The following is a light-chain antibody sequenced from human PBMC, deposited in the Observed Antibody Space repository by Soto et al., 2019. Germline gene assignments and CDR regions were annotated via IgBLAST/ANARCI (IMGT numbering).Light chain of an antibody. J-gene: IGKJ1*01. Sequence: EIVLTQSPATLSVSPGERATLSCRASQSVSSTLAWYQQKPGQAPRLLIYSASTRATVIPARFSGSGSGTEFTLTISSLQSEDFAVYYCQQYKDWPLTFGQGTKVDIK. CDR1: QSVSST. CDR2: SAS. V-gene: IGKV3-15*01. CDR3: QQYKDWPLT.